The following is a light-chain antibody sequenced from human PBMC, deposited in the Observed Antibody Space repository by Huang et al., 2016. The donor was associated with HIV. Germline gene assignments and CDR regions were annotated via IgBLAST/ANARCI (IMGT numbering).Light chain of an antibody. J-gene: IGKJ5*01. Sequence: ELVLTQSPATLSLSPGERATLSCRASQSVSSYLDWYQQKPCQAPRLVIDDASNRDTGIPARFSGSGSGTDFTLTISSLEPEYFAVYYCQQRSNWPPITFGRGTRLGIK. CDR2: DAS. CDR1: QSVSSY. V-gene: IGKV3-11*01. CDR3: QQRSNWPPIT.